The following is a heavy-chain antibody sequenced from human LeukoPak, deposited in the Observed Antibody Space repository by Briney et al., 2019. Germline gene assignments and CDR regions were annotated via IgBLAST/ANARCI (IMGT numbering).Heavy chain of an antibody. Sequence: ASVKVSCKASGYTFIGYYMHWVRQAPGQGLEWMGWINPNSGGTNYAQKFQGRVTMTRDTSISTAYMELSRLRSDDTAVYYCARDMEAGTGYWGQGTLVTVSS. D-gene: IGHD1-7*01. CDR3: ARDMEAGTGY. CDR2: INPNSGGT. V-gene: IGHV1-2*02. J-gene: IGHJ4*02. CDR1: GYTFIGYY.